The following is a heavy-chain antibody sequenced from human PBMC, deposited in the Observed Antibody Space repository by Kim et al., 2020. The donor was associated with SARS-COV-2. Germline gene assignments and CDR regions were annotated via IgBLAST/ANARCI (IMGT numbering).Heavy chain of an antibody. D-gene: IGHD3-10*01. CDR3: AREVQDLTTIRYGMDV. CDR2: IYYSGST. V-gene: IGHV4-31*03. CDR1: GGSISSGGYY. Sequence: SETLSLTCTVSGGSISSGGYYWSWIRQHPGKGLEWIGYIYYSGSTYYNPSLKSRVTISVDTSKNQFSLKLSSVTAADTAVYYCAREVQDLTTIRYGMDVWGQGTTVTVSS. J-gene: IGHJ6*02.